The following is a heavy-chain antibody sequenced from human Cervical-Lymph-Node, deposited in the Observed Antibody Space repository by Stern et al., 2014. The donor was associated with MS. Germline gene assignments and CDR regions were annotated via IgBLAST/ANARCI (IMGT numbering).Heavy chain of an antibody. V-gene: IGHV3-33*01. CDR1: GFTFSNYG. J-gene: IGHJ4*02. CDR2: IWQNGSEK. D-gene: IGHD1-14*01. Sequence: VPLEESGGDVVQPGKSLRLSCAASGFTFSNYGMHWVCQAPGTGLEWLAVIWQNGSEKSYADSVNGRFTVSRDNSKNTVYLQMNSLRAEDSALYYCATITPVDYWGQGTLVIVSS. CDR3: ATITPVDY.